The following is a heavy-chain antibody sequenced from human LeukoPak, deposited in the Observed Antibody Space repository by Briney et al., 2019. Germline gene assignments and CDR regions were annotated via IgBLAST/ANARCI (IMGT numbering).Heavy chain of an antibody. CDR3: ANTVGVTAFLAY. J-gene: IGHJ4*02. V-gene: IGHV3-23*01. CDR1: GFTFSTYA. D-gene: IGHD2-21*02. CDR2: ISGSGGST. Sequence: PGGSLRLSCAASGFTFSTYAMSWVRQAPGKGLEWVSAISGSGGSTYYADSVKGRFTISRDNSKNTLYLQMNSLRAEDTAVYYCANTVGVTAFLAYWGQGTLVTVSS.